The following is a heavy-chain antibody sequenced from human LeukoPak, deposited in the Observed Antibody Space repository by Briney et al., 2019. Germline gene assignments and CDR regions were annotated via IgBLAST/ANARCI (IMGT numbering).Heavy chain of an antibody. V-gene: IGHV3-21*01. D-gene: IGHD1-26*01. Sequence: GGSLRLSCAASGFTFSGYSMNRVRQAPGKGLEWVSSISTSSSYINYADSVKGRFTISRDDAKNSLYLQMNSLRAEDTAVYYCARGGANNWFDPWGQGTLVTVSS. CDR1: GFTFSGYS. CDR3: ARGGANNWFDP. CDR2: ISTSSSYI. J-gene: IGHJ5*02.